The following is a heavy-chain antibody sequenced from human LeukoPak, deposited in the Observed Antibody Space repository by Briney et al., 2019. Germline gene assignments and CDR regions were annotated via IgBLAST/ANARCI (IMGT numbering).Heavy chain of an antibody. CDR3: GKRLTSWELEY. CDR1: GFTFSSYG. Sequence: QTGKSLRLSCAASGFTFSSYGMHWVRQAPGKGLEWVAVIWYDGRNKHYADSVKGRFTISRDNARNTLFLQMNSLRAEDTAVYYCGKRLTSWELEYWGQGTLVTVSS. V-gene: IGHV3-33*06. CDR2: IWYDGRNK. D-gene: IGHD1-26*01. J-gene: IGHJ4*02.